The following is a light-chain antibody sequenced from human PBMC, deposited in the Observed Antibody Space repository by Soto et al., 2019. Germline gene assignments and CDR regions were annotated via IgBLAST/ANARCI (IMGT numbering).Light chain of an antibody. CDR1: QSVSNN. CDR3: QPYNNWPLT. J-gene: IGKJ4*01. Sequence: EVVMTQSPATLYVSPGERATLSCRASQSVSNNLAWYQQKPGQAPRLLIYGASTRATGVPARFSGRGSGTEFTLTISSLQSEDFGLYYCQPYNNWPLTFGGGTKV. CDR2: GAS. V-gene: IGKV3-15*01.